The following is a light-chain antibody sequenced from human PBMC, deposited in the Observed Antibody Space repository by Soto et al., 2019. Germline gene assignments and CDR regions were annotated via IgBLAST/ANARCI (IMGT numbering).Light chain of an antibody. CDR1: QSLLHSDGDNY. V-gene: IGKV2-28*01. CDR2: LVS. J-gene: IGKJ3*01. CDR3: MQTLQTPYT. Sequence: DIVMTQSPLSLPVTPGEPASISCKSSQSLLHSDGDNYLEWYVQKAGQSPQLLIYLVSHRASGVPDRLSGSGSGTDFTLKISKVEADDVEVYYCMQTLQTPYTFGPGTKVEIK.